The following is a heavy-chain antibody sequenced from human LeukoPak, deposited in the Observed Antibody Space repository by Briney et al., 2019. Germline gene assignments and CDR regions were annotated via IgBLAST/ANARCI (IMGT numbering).Heavy chain of an antibody. CDR2: VYYTGST. CDR3: ATSLRQLWLNYFDY. J-gene: IGHJ4*03. V-gene: IGHV4-39*01. CDR1: GGSVSSSTYH. D-gene: IGHD5-18*01. Sequence: SETLSLTCTVSGGSVSSSTYHWGWIRQPPGKGLEWIATVYYTGSTYYSPSLKSRLTISMDTSKNQFSLKLSSVTAADTAVYYCATSLRQLWLNYFDYWGQGTTVTVSS.